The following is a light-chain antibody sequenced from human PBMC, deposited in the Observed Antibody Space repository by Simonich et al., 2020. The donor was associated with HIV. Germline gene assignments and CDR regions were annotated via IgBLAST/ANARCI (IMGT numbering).Light chain of an antibody. V-gene: IGKV4-1*01. CDR2: WAS. Sequence: DIVMTQSPDSLAVSLGERATINCKSSRNILYSSNNKNYLAWYQQKPGQPPNLLIYWASTRESGVPDRFSASGSGTDFTLTISSLQAEDVAVYYCQQYYSTLTFGGGTKVEIK. J-gene: IGKJ4*01. CDR3: QQYYSTLT. CDR1: RNILYSSNNKNY.